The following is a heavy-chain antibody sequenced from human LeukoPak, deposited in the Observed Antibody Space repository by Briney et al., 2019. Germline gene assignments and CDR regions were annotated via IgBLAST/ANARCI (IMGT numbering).Heavy chain of an antibody. CDR1: GYTFTGYT. V-gene: IGHV1-3*03. CDR2: INAGSGNT. J-gene: IGHJ3*02. Sequence: GASVKVSCKASGYTFTGYTMHWVRQAPGQRLQWMGWINAGSGNTIYSQEFQGRVTITRDTSTGTAYMELSSLRSEDMAVYYCARGGSCSGGSCYSNAFDIWGQGTMVTVSS. CDR3: ARGGSCSGGSCYSNAFDI. D-gene: IGHD2-15*01.